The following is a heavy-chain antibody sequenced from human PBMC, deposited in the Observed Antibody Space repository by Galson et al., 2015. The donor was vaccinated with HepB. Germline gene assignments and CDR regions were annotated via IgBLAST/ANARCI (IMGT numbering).Heavy chain of an antibody. CDR1: GFTFSSYS. Sequence: SLRLSCAASGFTFSSYSMNWVRQAPGKGLEWVSYISSSSDYIYYADSVKGRFTISRDNAKNSLYLQMNSLRAEDTAVYYCAREIGGTGYYFDYWGQGTLVTVSS. D-gene: IGHD2-15*01. CDR3: AREIGGTGYYFDY. J-gene: IGHJ4*02. V-gene: IGHV3-21*01. CDR2: ISSSSDYI.